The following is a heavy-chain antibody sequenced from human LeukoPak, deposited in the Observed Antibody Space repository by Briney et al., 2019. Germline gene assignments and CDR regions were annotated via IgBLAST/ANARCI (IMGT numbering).Heavy chain of an antibody. CDR3: AREIEAAYYDY. D-gene: IGHD6-13*01. CDR1: GFTVSSYY. Sequence: GGSLRLSCAASGFTVSSYYMTWVRQAPGKGLEWVSVIYGGGGTYYADSVKGRFTISRDNSKNTLYLQMNSLRAEDTAVYYCAREIEAAYYDYWGQGTLVTVSS. CDR2: IYGGGGT. J-gene: IGHJ4*02. V-gene: IGHV3-53*01.